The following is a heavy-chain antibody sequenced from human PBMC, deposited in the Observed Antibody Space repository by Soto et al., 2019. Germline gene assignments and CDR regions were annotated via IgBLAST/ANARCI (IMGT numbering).Heavy chain of an antibody. CDR1: GFGFDEYG. CDR2: INRHGDST. J-gene: IGHJ4*02. D-gene: IGHD4-17*01. V-gene: IGHV3-20*04. Sequence: EVYLVESGGGVVRPGGSLRLSCAASGFGFDEYGMSWVRQGPGKRLEWVSGINRHGDSTGYADSVKGRFTISRDNAKNYLYLEMNGLRAEDTAFYYCARDHRWGYEYGDYGDSWGQGTLVTVSS. CDR3: ARDHRWGYEYGDYGDS.